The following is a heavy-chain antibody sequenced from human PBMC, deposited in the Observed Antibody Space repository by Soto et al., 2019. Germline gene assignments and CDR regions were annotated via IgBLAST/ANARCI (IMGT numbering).Heavy chain of an antibody. J-gene: IGHJ6*02. D-gene: IGHD1-1*01. CDR3: ARSTGTAPYYSYYDAMDV. CDR2: INPNSGGT. CDR1: GYTFTGYY. V-gene: IGHV1-2*04. Sequence: QVQLVQSGAEVKKPGASVKVSCKASGYTFTGYYIHWVRQAPGQGLEWMGWINPNSGGTNYAQKFQGWATMTRDPAISTPYMELSRLRPDDTAVYYCARSTGTAPYYSYYDAMDVWGQGTKVTVSS.